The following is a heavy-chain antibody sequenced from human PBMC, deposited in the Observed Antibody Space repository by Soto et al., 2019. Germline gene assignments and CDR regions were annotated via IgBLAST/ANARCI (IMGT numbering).Heavy chain of an antibody. CDR3: ARSGYYPKYDD. Sequence: SETLSLTCTVSGGSISSYYWSWIRQPPGKGLEWIGYIYYSGSTNYNPSLKSRVTISVDTSKNQFSLKLSSVTAADTAVYYCARSGYYPKYDDWGQGTLVTVSS. V-gene: IGHV4-59*01. D-gene: IGHD3-3*01. CDR1: GGSISSYY. J-gene: IGHJ4*02. CDR2: IYYSGST.